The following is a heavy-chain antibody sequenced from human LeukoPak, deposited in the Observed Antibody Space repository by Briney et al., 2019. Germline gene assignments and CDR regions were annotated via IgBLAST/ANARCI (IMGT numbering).Heavy chain of an antibody. Sequence: SVKVSCKASGGTFSSYAISWVRQAPGQGLEWMGGIIPIFGTAKYAQKFQGRVTITADESTSTAYMELSSLRSEDTAVYYCARATISGYHFDYWGQGTLVTVSS. D-gene: IGHD5-12*01. CDR2: IIPIFGTA. CDR1: GGTFSSYA. J-gene: IGHJ4*02. V-gene: IGHV1-69*13. CDR3: ARATISGYHFDY.